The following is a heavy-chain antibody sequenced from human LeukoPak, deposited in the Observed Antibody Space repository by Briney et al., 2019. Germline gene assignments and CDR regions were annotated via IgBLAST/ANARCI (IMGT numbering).Heavy chain of an antibody. J-gene: IGHJ4*02. CDR3: ARDDLAAAGGFDY. Sequence: KPSETLSLTCTVSGGSINNYYWSWIRQPPGKTLEWIGYIFYTGSTKYNPSLKSRVTISVDTSKNQFSLKLTSVTAADTAVYYCARDDLAAAGGFDYWGQGTLVTVSS. D-gene: IGHD6-13*01. CDR1: GGSINNYY. CDR2: IFYTGST. V-gene: IGHV4-59*08.